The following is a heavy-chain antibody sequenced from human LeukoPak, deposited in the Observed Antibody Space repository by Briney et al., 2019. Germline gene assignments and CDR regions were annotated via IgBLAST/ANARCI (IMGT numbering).Heavy chain of an antibody. CDR1: GGTFSSCA. V-gene: IGHV1-69*13. CDR2: IIPIFGTA. J-gene: IGHJ4*02. CDR3: ARDGPHDYGDSDY. Sequence: VASVKVSCKASGGTFSSCAISWVRQAPGQGLEWMGGIIPIFGTANYAQEFQGRVTITANESTSTAYMELSSLRSEDTAVYYCARDGPHDYGDSDYWGQGTLVTVSS. D-gene: IGHD4-17*01.